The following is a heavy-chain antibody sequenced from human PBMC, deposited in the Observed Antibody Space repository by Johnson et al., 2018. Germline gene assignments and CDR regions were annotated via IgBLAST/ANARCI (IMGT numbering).Heavy chain of an antibody. Sequence: QLVESGPEVKKXGTSVKVSCKASGFTFTSSAVQWVRQARGQRLEWIGWIVVGSGNTNYAQKFQERVTITRDMSTSTAYMELSSLRSEDTAVYYCAADPASDAFDIWGQGTMVTVSS. J-gene: IGHJ3*02. CDR3: AADPASDAFDI. V-gene: IGHV1-58*01. CDR1: GFTFTSSA. CDR2: IVVGSGNT.